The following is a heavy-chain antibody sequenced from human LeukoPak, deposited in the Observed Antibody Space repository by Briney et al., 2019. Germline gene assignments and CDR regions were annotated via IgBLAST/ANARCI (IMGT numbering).Heavy chain of an antibody. D-gene: IGHD3-10*01. CDR3: AKVVTPVWFGELGPDYNWFDP. Sequence: PGGSLRLSCAASGFTFSSYAMSWVRQAPGKGLEWVSAISGSGGSTYYADSVKGRFTISRDNSKNTLYLQMNSLRAEDTAVYYCAKVVTPVWFGELGPDYNWFDPWGQGTLVTVSS. CDR2: ISGSGGST. J-gene: IGHJ5*02. CDR1: GFTFSSYA. V-gene: IGHV3-23*01.